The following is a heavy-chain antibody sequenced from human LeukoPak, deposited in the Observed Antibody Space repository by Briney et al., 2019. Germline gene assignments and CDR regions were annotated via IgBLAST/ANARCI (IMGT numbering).Heavy chain of an antibody. V-gene: IGHV4-34*01. D-gene: IGHD6-13*01. CDR3: ARGPGGTAAADTLRGVDY. J-gene: IGHJ4*02. Sequence: SETLSLTCAVYGGSFSGYYWSWIRQPPGKGLEWIGEINHSGSTNYNPSLKSRVTISVDTSKNQFSLKLSSVTAADTAVYYCARGPGGTAAADTLRGVDYWGQGTLVTVSS. CDR1: GGSFSGYY. CDR2: INHSGST.